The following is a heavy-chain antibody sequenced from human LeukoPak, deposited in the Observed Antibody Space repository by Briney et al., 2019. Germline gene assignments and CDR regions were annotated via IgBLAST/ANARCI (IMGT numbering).Heavy chain of an antibody. CDR1: GFTFSSYE. D-gene: IGHD3-10*01. J-gene: IGHJ4*02. CDR3: ARDRVSGSGSTDY. Sequence: PGGSLRLSCAASGFTFSSYEMNWVRQAPGKGLEWVSYISSSGSTIYYADSVKGRFTISRDNAKNSLYLQMNSLRAEDTAVYYCARDRVSGSGSTDYWGQGTLVTVSS. CDR2: ISSSGSTI. V-gene: IGHV3-48*03.